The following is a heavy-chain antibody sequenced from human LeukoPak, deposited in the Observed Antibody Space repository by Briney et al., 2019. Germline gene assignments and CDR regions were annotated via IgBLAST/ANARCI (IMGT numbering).Heavy chain of an antibody. V-gene: IGHV1-69*13. CDR2: SIPLLGTT. CDR3: ARGVGKMTTNFYYYSGLDV. CDR1: GGPFSRSA. D-gene: IGHD5-24*01. J-gene: IGHJ6*02. Sequence: ASVEVSCKASGGPFSRSAFSWVRQAPGQGLEWMGGSIPLLGTTNYAQKFQGRVTIDVDESTNTVYIELRSLRSDDTAVYYCARGVGKMTTNFYYYSGLDVWGQGTTVTVSS.